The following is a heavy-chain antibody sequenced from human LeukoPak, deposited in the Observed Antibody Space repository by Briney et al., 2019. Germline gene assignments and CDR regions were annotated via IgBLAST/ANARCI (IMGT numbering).Heavy chain of an antibody. CDR1: GYTFTSYS. V-gene: IGHV1-18*01. Sequence: ASVKVSCKASGYTFTSYSISWVRQAPGQGLEWMGWISAYNGSTNYAQKLQGRVTMTTDTSTSTAYMELRSLRSDDTAVYYCAREIYYGSGVYYYYYMDVWGKGTTVTISS. CDR2: ISAYNGST. D-gene: IGHD3-10*01. CDR3: AREIYYGSGVYYYYYMDV. J-gene: IGHJ6*03.